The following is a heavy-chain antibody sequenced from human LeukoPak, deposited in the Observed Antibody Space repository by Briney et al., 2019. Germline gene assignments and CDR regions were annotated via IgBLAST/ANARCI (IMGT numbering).Heavy chain of an antibody. CDR3: AKGADSSGYYTWIDY. Sequence: GGSLRLSCAASGFTFSSYSMNWVRQAPGKGLEWVSSISSSSSYIYYADPVKGRFTISRDNSKNTLYLQMNSLRVEDTAAYYCAKGADSSGYYTWIDYWGQGTLVTVSS. CDR2: ISSSSSYI. CDR1: GFTFSSYS. D-gene: IGHD3-22*01. J-gene: IGHJ4*02. V-gene: IGHV3-21*04.